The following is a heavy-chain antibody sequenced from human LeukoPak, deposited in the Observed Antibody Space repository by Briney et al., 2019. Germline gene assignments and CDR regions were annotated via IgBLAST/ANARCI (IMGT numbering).Heavy chain of an antibody. Sequence: GASVKVSCKASGYTFTGYYMHWVRQAPGQGLEWMGWINPNSGGTNYAQKFQGRVTMTRDTSISIAYMELSRLRSDDTAVYYCARVCSGGSCYSAQTGYFDYWGQGTLVTVSS. D-gene: IGHD2-15*01. CDR1: GYTFTGYY. CDR3: ARVCSGGSCYSAQTGYFDY. V-gene: IGHV1-2*02. CDR2: INPNSGGT. J-gene: IGHJ4*02.